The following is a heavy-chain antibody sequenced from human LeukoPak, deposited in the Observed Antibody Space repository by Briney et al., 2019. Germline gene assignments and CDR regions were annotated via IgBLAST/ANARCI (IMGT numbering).Heavy chain of an antibody. CDR1: GFTFSGYA. D-gene: IGHD6-19*01. Sequence: GGSLRLSCAASGFTFSGYAMSWVRQAPGKGLEWVSAISGSGGSTYYADSVKGRFTISRDNSKNTLYLQMSSLRAEDTAIYYCAGDYSTGWYQFGYWGQGTLVTVSS. CDR3: AGDYSTGWYQFGY. CDR2: ISGSGGST. J-gene: IGHJ4*02. V-gene: IGHV3-23*01.